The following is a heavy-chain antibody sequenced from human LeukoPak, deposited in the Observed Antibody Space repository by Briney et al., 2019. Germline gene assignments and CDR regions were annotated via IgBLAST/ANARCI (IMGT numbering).Heavy chain of an antibody. CDR3: ASQRYCSSTSCSSDYYYYGMDV. CDR2: ISYDGSNK. D-gene: IGHD2-2*01. V-gene: IGHV3-30*03. J-gene: IGHJ6*02. CDR1: GFTFSSYG. Sequence: GRSLRLSCAASGFTFSSYGMHWVRQAPGKGLEWVAVISYDGSNKYYADSVKGRFTISRDNSKNTLYLQMNSLRAEDTAVYYCASQRYCSSTSCSSDYYYYGMDVWGQGTTVTVSS.